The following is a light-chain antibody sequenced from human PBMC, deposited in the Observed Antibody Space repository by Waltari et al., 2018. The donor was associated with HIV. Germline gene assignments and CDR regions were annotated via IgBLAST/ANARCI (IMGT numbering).Light chain of an antibody. Sequence: TQTPLSAAFIVGQSASITCRSSQSLVHENGNTYLSWFYQRPGEPPRLLIYRASLRLPGVPDRFSGGGAGTQFTLKISSVEADDVGMYYCMQVRSYPRTFGQGTKVEI. V-gene: IGKV2-24*01. CDR1: QSLVHENGNTY. CDR3: MQVRSYPRT. CDR2: RAS. J-gene: IGKJ1*01.